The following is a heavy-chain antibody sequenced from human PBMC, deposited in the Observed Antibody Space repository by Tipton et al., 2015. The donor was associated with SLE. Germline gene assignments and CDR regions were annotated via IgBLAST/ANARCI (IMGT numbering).Heavy chain of an antibody. CDR2: ISYRGNT. D-gene: IGHD3-10*01. CDR1: GGSISSSNYY. J-gene: IGHJ6*03. Sequence: TLSLTCTVSGGSISSSNYYWGWIRQPPGKGLEWIGSISYRGNTYYNPSLKSRVTISVGTSKNHFSLKVTSVTAADTAVYYCARVSTMVRGVQDLYYYYLDVWGKGTTVTVSS. V-gene: IGHV4-39*07. CDR3: ARVSTMVRGVQDLYYYYLDV.